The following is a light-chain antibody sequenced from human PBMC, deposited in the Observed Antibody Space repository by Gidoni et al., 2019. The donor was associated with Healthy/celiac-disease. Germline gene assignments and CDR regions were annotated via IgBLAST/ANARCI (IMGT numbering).Light chain of an antibody. CDR2: EVS. Sequence: QTALTQPASVSGCPGQSITISCTGTSSDVGGYNYVSWYQQHPGKAPKLMIYEVSNRPSGVSNRFSGSKSGNTASLTISGLQAEDEADYYCSSYTSRSTLEVFGGGTKLTVL. J-gene: IGLJ2*01. CDR3: SSYTSRSTLEV. CDR1: SSDVGGYNY. V-gene: IGLV2-14*01.